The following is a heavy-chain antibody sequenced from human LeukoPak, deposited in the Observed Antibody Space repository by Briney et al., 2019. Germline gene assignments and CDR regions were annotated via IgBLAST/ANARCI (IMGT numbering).Heavy chain of an antibody. J-gene: IGHJ4*02. V-gene: IGHV3-74*01. CDR1: GFTFSSYW. D-gene: IGHD1-26*01. Sequence: QTGGSLRLSCAASGFTFSSYWMHWVRQAPGKGLVWVSRINSDGSSTSYADSVKGRFTISRDNAKNTLFLQVDSLRAEDTAVYYCARGLLGAPYFDYWGQGTLVTVSS. CDR3: ARGLLGAPYFDY. CDR2: INSDGSST.